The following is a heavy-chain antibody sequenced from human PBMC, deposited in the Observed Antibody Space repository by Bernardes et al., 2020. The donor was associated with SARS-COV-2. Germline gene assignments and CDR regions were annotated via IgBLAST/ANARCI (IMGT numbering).Heavy chain of an antibody. D-gene: IGHD3-10*02. J-gene: IGHJ4*02. Sequence: GGSLRLSCAASGFSFSTYGMHWVRQAPGKGLEWVAVIWYDGSNKYYADSVKGRFTISRDNSKNTLFLQMNSLRAEDTAVYYCACAPSEMLPGYWCQGTLVTVSS. V-gene: IGHV3-33*01. CDR2: IWYDGSNK. CDR1: GFSFSTYG. CDR3: ACAPSEMLPGY.